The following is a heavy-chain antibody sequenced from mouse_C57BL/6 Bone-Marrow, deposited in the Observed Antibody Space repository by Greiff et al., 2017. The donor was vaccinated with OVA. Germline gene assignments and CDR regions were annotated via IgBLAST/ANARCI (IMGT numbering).Heavy chain of an antibody. D-gene: IGHD1-1*01. Sequence: VQLQESGPGLVQPSQSLSITCTVSGFSLTSYGVHWVRQSPGKGLEWLGVIWSGGSTDYNAAFISSLSISNDNSKSQVFFKMNSLQADDTAIYYCARKSYYGPGFAYWGQGTLVTVSA. CDR3: ARKSYYGPGFAY. CDR2: IWSGGST. CDR1: GFSLTSYG. J-gene: IGHJ3*01. V-gene: IGHV2-2*01.